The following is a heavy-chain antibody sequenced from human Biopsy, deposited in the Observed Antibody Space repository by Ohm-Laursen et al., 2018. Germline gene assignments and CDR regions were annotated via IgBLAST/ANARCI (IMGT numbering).Heavy chain of an antibody. D-gene: IGHD3-3*01. V-gene: IGHV1-18*01. CDR2: ISVKTGNT. J-gene: IGHJ4*02. CDR3: AREGTSVTFFGKISDYYFDF. CDR1: GYTFTNYA. Sequence: ASVKVSCKASGYTFTNYAINWVRQAPGQGLEWLGGISVKTGNTNYAQKLQGRVTMTTDTSTNTAYMELRSLRSDDTALYYCAREGTSVTFFGKISDYYFDFWGPGTVVTVSS.